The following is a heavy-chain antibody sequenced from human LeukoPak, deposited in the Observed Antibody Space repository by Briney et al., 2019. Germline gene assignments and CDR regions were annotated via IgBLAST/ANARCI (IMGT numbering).Heavy chain of an antibody. J-gene: IGHJ4*02. V-gene: IGHV3-30-3*01. D-gene: IGHD6-13*01. Sequence: GGFLRLSCAASGFTFSSYAMHWVRQAPGKGLEWVAVISYDGSNKYYADSVKGRFTISRDNSKNTLYLQMNSLRAEDTAVYYCARVARYSSSWYGEVAYWGQGTLVTVSS. CDR1: GFTFSSYA. CDR3: ARVARYSSSWYGEVAY. CDR2: ISYDGSNK.